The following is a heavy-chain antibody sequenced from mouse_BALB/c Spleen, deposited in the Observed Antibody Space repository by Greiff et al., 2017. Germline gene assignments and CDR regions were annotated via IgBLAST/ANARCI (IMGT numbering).Heavy chain of an antibody. V-gene: IGHV5-9-4*01. J-gene: IGHJ4*01. D-gene: IGHD1-1*01. CDR3: ARDLLRNAMDY. Sequence: EVQRVESGGGLVKPGGSLKLSCAASGFTFSSYAMSWVRQSPEKRLEWVAEISSGGSYTYYPDTVTGRFTISRDNAKNTLYLEMSSLRSEDTAMYYCARDLLRNAMDYWGQGTSVTVSS. CDR2: ISSGGSYT. CDR1: GFTFSSYA.